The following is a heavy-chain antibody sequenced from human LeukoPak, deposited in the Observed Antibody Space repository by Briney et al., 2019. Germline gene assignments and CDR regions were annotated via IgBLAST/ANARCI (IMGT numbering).Heavy chain of an antibody. CDR1: GFTFSSYG. Sequence: PGGSRRLSCAASGFTFSSYGMHWVRQAPGKGLEWVAVISYDGSNKYYADSVKGRFTISRDNSKNTLYLQMNSLRAEDTAVYYCARDLVVVPAASSYWGQGTLVTVSS. D-gene: IGHD2-2*01. CDR3: ARDLVVVPAASSY. J-gene: IGHJ4*02. V-gene: IGHV3-30*03. CDR2: ISYDGSNK.